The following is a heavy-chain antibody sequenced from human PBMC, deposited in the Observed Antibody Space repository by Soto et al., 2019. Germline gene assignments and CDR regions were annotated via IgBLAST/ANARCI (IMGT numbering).Heavy chain of an antibody. J-gene: IGHJ4*02. CDR3: ARFYSGSYFDY. D-gene: IGHD1-26*01. V-gene: IGHV4-59*01. CDR1: GGSIISYY. Sequence: SETLSLTCTVSGGSIISYYWSWILQPPWKGLEWIAYIYYSENTNYNPSLKSRVTISVDTSKNQFSLKLSSVTAADTAVYYCARFYSGSYFDYWGQGTLVTVSS. CDR2: IYYSENT.